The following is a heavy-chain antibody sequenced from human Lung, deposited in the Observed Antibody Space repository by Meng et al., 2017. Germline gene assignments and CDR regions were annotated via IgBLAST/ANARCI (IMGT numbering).Heavy chain of an antibody. Sequence: ASVKVSCKPSGYTFNRYYIHWVRQAPGQGLEWMGLINPTGDNTTYTQRFQGRLTMTRDMSTSTVYMELSSLGSEDTAVYYCAGGAYGDYAIDYWGQGTLVTVSS. V-gene: IGHV1-46*02. CDR1: GYTFNRYY. CDR3: AGGAYGDYAIDY. J-gene: IGHJ4*02. D-gene: IGHD4-17*01. CDR2: INPTGDNT.